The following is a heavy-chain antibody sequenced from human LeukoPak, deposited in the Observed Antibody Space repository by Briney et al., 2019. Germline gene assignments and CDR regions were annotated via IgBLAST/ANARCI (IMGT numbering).Heavy chain of an antibody. Sequence: GRSLSLSCAASGFTFSSYAMHWVRQAPGKGLEWVAVISYDGSNKYYADSVKGRFTISRDNSKNTLYLQMNSLRAEDTAVYYCARAISGNEPKMPNYYYYGMDVWGQGTTVTVSS. CDR1: GFTFSSYA. CDR3: ARAISGNEPKMPNYYYYGMDV. D-gene: IGHD1-14*01. CDR2: ISYDGSNK. V-gene: IGHV3-30-3*01. J-gene: IGHJ6*02.